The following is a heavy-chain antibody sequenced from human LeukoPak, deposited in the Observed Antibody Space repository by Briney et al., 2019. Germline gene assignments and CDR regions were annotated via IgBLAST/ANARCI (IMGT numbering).Heavy chain of an antibody. J-gene: IGHJ4*02. D-gene: IGHD3-22*01. Sequence: GGSLRLSCAASGFTFSSYAMSWVRQAPGKGLEWVSAISGSGGSTYYADSVKGRFTISRDNSKNTLYLQTNSLRAEDTAVYYCAKGSDDSSGYLETGYFDYWGQGTLVTVSS. CDR3: AKGSDDSSGYLETGYFDY. CDR1: GFTFSSYA. CDR2: ISGSGGST. V-gene: IGHV3-23*01.